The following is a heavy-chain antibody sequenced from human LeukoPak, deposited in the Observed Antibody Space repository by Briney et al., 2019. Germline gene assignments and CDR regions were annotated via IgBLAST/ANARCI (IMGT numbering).Heavy chain of an antibody. D-gene: IGHD6-19*01. Sequence: KPSETLSLTCTVSGGSISSYYWTWIRQPPGKGLEWIGYIYYSGSTNYNPSLKSRVTISVDTSKNQFSLKLSSVTAADTAVYYCARQWLVRYWFDPWGQGTLVTVSS. CDR3: ARQWLVRYWFDP. CDR1: GGSISSYY. V-gene: IGHV4-59*08. J-gene: IGHJ5*02. CDR2: IYYSGST.